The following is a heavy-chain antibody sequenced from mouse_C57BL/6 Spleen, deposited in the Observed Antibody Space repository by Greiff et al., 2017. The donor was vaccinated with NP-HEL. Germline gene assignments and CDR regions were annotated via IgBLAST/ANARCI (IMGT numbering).Heavy chain of an antibody. J-gene: IGHJ1*03. CDR3: ARRDDSPYWYFDV. D-gene: IGHD2-4*01. Sequence: EVMLVESGGDLVKPGGSLKLSCAASGFTFSSYGMSWVRQTPDKRLEWVATISSGGSYTYYPDSVKGRFTISRDNAKNTLYLQMSSLKSEDTAMYDCARRDDSPYWYFDVWGTGTTVTVSS. V-gene: IGHV5-6*02. CDR1: GFTFSSYG. CDR2: ISSGGSYT.